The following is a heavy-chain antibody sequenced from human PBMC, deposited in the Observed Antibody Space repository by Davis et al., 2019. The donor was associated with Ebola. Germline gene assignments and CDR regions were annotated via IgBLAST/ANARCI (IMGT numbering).Heavy chain of an antibody. J-gene: IGHJ4*02. CDR3: ARHVLSSGWPAYFDY. CDR2: IYHSGST. Sequence: PSETLSLTCTVSGYSISSGYYWGWIRQPPGKGLEWIGSIYHSGSTYYNPSLKSRVTISVDTSKNQFSLKLSSVTAADTAVYYCARHVLSSGWPAYFDYWGQGTLVTVSS. D-gene: IGHD6-19*01. CDR1: GYSISSGYY. V-gene: IGHV4-38-2*02.